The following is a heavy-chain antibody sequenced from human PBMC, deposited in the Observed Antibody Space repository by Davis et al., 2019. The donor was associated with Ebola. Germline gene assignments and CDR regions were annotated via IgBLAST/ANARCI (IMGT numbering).Heavy chain of an antibody. CDR3: ARARPRSGAARLNYYYGMDV. CDR2: INPNSGGT. CDR1: GYTFTGYY. V-gene: IGHV1-2*04. D-gene: IGHD6-6*01. J-gene: IGHJ6*02. Sequence: ASVKVSCKASGYTFTGYYMHWVRQAPGQGLEWMGWINPNSGGTNYAQKFQGWVTMTRDTSISTAYMELSRLRSDDTAVYYCARARPRSGAARLNYYYGMDVWGQGTTVTVSS.